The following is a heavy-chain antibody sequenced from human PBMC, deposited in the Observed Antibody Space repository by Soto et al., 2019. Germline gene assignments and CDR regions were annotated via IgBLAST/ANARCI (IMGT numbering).Heavy chain of an antibody. D-gene: IGHD6-13*01. CDR3: ATQRGSSLHNYNWFDP. CDR1: GYTLTELS. V-gene: IGHV1-24*01. Sequence: ASVKVSCKVSGYTLTELSMHWVRQAPGKGLEWMGGFDPEDGETIYAQKFQGRVTMTEDTSTDTAYMELSSLRSEDTAVYYCATQRGSSLHNYNWFDPWGQGTLVTVSS. J-gene: IGHJ5*02. CDR2: FDPEDGET.